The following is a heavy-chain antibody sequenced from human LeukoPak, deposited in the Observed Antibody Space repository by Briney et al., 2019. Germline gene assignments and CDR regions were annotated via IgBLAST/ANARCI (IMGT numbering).Heavy chain of an antibody. CDR1: GGSISSSNW. J-gene: IGHJ4*02. V-gene: IGHV4-4*02. CDR2: IYHSGST. Sequence: SGTLSLTCVVSGGSISSSNWWSWVRQPPEKGLEWIGEIYHSGSTNYNPSLKSRVTISVDTSRNQFSLKLSSVTAADTAVYFCARGFRGDNFDYWGQGTLVTVSS. D-gene: IGHD7-27*01. CDR3: ARGFRGDNFDY.